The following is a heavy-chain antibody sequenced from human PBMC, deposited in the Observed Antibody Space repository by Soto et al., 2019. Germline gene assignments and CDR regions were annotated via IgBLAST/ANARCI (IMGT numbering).Heavy chain of an antibody. CDR1: GGSISSSNG. D-gene: IGHD2-8*01. J-gene: IGHJ2*01. Sequence: SETLSLTCAVSGGSISSSNGWSWVSQPPGKGLEWIGHIFDSGSTYYNPSLKSRLTISVDTSKNQFSLRLSSVTAADTAVYYCAREIMPLTNDWYFDLWGRGTLVTVSS. CDR2: IFDSGST. V-gene: IGHV4-4*02. CDR3: AREIMPLTNDWYFDL.